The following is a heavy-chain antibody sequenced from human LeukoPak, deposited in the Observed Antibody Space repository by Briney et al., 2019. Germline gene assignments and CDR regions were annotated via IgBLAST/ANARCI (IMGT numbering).Heavy chain of an antibody. CDR2: IYTSGST. Sequence: SETLSLTCTVSGGSISSYYWSWIRQPAGKGLEWIGRIYTSGSTNYNPSLKSRVTMSVDTSKNQFSLKLSSVTAADTAVYYCARDRSSQTANRFDPSGQGTLVTVSS. V-gene: IGHV4-4*07. J-gene: IGHJ5*02. CDR3: ARDRSSQTANRFDP. CDR1: GGSISSYY.